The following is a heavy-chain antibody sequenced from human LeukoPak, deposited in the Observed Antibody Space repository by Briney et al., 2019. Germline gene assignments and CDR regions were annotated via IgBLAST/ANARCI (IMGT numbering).Heavy chain of an antibody. CDR3: AKYRIGGSCFDY. Sequence: ASVKVSCKASGYIFTDYGMSWMRQAPGQGLEGMGWISAYNGNTNYAQNLQGRVTLTTDTSTSTAYMELRSLSSDDTAVYYCAKYRIGGSCFDYWGQGTLVTVSS. J-gene: IGHJ4*02. CDR1: GYIFTDYG. D-gene: IGHD2-15*01. CDR2: ISAYNGNT. V-gene: IGHV1-18*01.